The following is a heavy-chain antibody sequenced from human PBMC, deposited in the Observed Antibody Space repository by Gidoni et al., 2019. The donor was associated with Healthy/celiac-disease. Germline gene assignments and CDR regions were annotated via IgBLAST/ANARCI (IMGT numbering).Heavy chain of an antibody. CDR2: ISSSSSSI. D-gene: IGHD4-17*01. V-gene: IGHV3-21*01. CDR3: ARDSPYDYGDYVLDY. J-gene: IGHJ4*02. Sequence: EVQLVESGGGLVKPGGSLRLSCAASGFTFSSYSMNWVRQAPGKGLEWVSSISSSSSSIYYADSVKGRFTISRDNAKNSLYLQMNSLRAEDTAVYYCARDSPYDYGDYVLDYWGQGTLVTVSS. CDR1: GFTFSSYS.